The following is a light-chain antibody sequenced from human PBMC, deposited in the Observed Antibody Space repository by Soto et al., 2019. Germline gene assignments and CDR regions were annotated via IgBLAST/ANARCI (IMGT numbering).Light chain of an antibody. Sequence: QSALTQPASVSLSPGQSISISCCGTSSDVGGYNYVSWYQQHPGKAPKLMIYEVSNRPSGVSNRFSGSKSGNTASLTISGLQAEDEADYYCSSYTSINPYVFGSGTKVTAL. CDR2: EVS. CDR3: SSYTSINPYV. CDR1: SSDVGGYNY. J-gene: IGLJ1*01. V-gene: IGLV2-14*01.